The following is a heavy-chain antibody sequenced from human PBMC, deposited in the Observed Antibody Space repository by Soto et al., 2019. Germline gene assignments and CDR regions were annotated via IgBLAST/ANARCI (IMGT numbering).Heavy chain of an antibody. CDR2: IYHSGST. CDR3: ASLASSGEPLGRFDP. Sequence: QVQLQESGPGLVKPSGTLSLTCAVSGGSISSSNWWSWVRQPPGKGLEWIGEIYHSGSTNYNPSPVSRVTIXXDXSXXQLPLTLSPVTAAATAVYYCASLASSGEPLGRFDPWGQGTLVTVSS. D-gene: IGHD3-10*01. CDR1: GGSISSSNW. V-gene: IGHV4-4*02. J-gene: IGHJ5*02.